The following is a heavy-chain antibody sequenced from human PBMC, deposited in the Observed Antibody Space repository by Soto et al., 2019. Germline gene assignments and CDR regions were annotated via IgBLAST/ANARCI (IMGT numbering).Heavy chain of an antibody. V-gene: IGHV3-23*01. D-gene: IGHD6-13*01. CDR3: AKDRYSSSWYSSFDY. CDR2: ISGSGGST. Sequence: GGSLRLSCAASGFTFSSYAMSWVRQAPGKGLEWVSAISGSGGSTYYADSVKGRFTISRDNSKNTLYLQMNSLRAEDTAVYYCAKDRYSSSWYSSFDYWGQGTLVTVSS. CDR1: GFTFSSYA. J-gene: IGHJ4*02.